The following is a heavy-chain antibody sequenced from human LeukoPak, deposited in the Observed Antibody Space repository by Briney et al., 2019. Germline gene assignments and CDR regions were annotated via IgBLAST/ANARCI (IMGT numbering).Heavy chain of an antibody. J-gene: IGHJ4*02. V-gene: IGHV4-59*01. Sequence: SETLSLTCTVSGGTISRYYWSWIRQPPGKGLEWIGGIYYSGSTNYNPSLKRRVTISVDTSKNQFSLKLSSVTAADTAVYYCARAYCSGGSCYFGLNFDYWGQGTLVTVSS. CDR1: GGTISRYY. D-gene: IGHD2-15*01. CDR3: ARAYCSGGSCYFGLNFDY. CDR2: IYYSGST.